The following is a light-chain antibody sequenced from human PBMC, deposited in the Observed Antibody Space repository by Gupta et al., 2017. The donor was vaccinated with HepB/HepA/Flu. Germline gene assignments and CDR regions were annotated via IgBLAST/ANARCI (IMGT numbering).Light chain of an antibody. CDR1: SSYVGPYHL. V-gene: IGLV2-23*02. CDR2: EVS. J-gene: IGLJ1*01. CDR3: CSFASSSPFV. Sequence: SALTQPASVSGSPGQSITISCTGTSSYVGPYHLVPWSQQHPGKAPKLMIYEVSKRPAGVSNRFSGSKSGNTASLTISGRQDEDEADYYCCSFASSSPFVCGSGTKVTVL.